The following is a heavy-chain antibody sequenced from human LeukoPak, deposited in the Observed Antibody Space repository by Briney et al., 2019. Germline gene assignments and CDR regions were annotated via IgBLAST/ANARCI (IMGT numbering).Heavy chain of an antibody. CDR1: GFTFSGYY. J-gene: IGHJ3*02. Sequence: GGSLRLSCAASGFTFSGYYMSWIRQAPGTGLEWVSYISSSGSTIYYADSVKGRFTISRDNAKNSLYLQMNSLRAEDTAVYYCARSRRITMVRGVMRIDAFDIWGQGTMVTVSS. D-gene: IGHD3-10*01. CDR3: ARSRRITMVRGVMRIDAFDI. CDR2: ISSSGSTI. V-gene: IGHV3-11*04.